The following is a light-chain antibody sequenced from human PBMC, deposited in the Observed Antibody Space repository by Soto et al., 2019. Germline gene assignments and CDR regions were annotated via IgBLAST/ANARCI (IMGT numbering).Light chain of an antibody. CDR3: LTWDSSLSVAV. CDR1: RANIGNNY. V-gene: IGLV1-51*01. J-gene: IGLJ2*01. CDR2: DND. Sequence: QSVLTQPPSVSAAPGQKVTISCAGSRANIGNNYVSWYHQVPGTAPKVVIYDNDQRPSGIPDRFSGSKSGTSATLGITGLQTGDEADYYCLTWDSSLSVAVFGGGTKLTVL.